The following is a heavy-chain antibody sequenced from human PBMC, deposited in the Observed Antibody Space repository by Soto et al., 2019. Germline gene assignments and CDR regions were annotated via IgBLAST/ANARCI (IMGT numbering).Heavy chain of an antibody. CDR3: GRVMIGTSRHTDSDY. J-gene: IGHJ4*02. V-gene: IGHV4-39*01. CDR1: GASISSRDYY. D-gene: IGHD2-2*01. CDR2: IDYNGVT. Sequence: SETLSLTCSVSGASISSRDYYWGWIRQTPGKGLEWIGNIDYNGVTYYNTSLKSRVTVSKDTSKNQFSLKVASVTAADPAIYYCGRVMIGTSRHTDSDYWGQGTQVTVSS.